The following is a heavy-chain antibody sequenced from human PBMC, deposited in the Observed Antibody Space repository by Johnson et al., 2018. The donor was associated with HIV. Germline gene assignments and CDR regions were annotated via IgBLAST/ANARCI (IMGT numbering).Heavy chain of an antibody. CDR1: GFNVSNDY. Sequence: VQLVESGGGVVQPGGSLRLSCAASGFNVSNDYLTWVRQAPGKGLEWVSVIYSGGNTYYADSVRGRFTISRDNSKNTLYLQMNNLRAEDTAVYFCARGCGGDCAHQEAFDIWGQGTMVTVSS. CDR3: ARGCGGDCAHQEAFDI. J-gene: IGHJ3*02. D-gene: IGHD2-21*02. CDR2: IYSGGNT. V-gene: IGHV3-66*01.